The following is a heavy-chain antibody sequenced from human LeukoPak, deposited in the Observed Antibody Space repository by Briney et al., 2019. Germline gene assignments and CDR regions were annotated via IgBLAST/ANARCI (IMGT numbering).Heavy chain of an antibody. Sequence: SVKVSCKASGGTFSSYAISWVRQAPGQGLEWMGGIIPIFGTANYAQKFQGRVTMTRDMSTSTVYMELSSLRSEDTAVYYCARVQADLFDPWGQGTLVTVSS. CDR1: GGTFSSYA. J-gene: IGHJ5*02. V-gene: IGHV1-69*05. CDR3: ARVQADLFDP. CDR2: IIPIFGTA.